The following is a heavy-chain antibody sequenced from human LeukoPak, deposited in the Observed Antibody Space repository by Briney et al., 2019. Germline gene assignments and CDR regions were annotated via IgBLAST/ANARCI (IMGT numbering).Heavy chain of an antibody. V-gene: IGHV1-69*13. CDR3: ARDYYDSSGKDDY. CDR2: IIPIFGTA. Sequence: ASVKVSCKASGGTFSSYAISWVRQAPGQGLEWMGGIIPIFGTANYAQKFQGRVTITAGESTSTAYMELSSLRSEDTAVYYCARDYYDSSGKDDYWGQGTLVTVSS. J-gene: IGHJ4*02. D-gene: IGHD3-22*01. CDR1: GGTFSSYA.